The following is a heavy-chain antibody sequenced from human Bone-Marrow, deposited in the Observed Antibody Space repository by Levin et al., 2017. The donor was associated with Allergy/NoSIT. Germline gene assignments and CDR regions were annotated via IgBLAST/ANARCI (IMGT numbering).Heavy chain of an antibody. CDR2: ISWNNNNL. V-gene: IGHV3-9*01. CDR1: GFKFDDYV. J-gene: IGHJ3*02. CDR3: AKARPLDAFDI. Sequence: HAGGSLRLSCAASGFKFDDYVMHWVRQAPGKGLEWVSGISWNNNNLGYADSVKGRFTISRDNGKNSLYLQLNSLRREDTALYYCAKARPLDAFDIWGQATMVTVSS.